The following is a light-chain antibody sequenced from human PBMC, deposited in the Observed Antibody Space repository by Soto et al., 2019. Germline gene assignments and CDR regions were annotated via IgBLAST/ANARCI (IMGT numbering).Light chain of an antibody. J-gene: IGLJ2*01. CDR3: QSFDKYLSAVV. CDR2: DNT. V-gene: IGLV1-40*01. Sequence: QSVLTQPPSVSGAPGERVTISCAGSSSDIGAGYRVRWYQQVPGTAPKLLIYDNTNRPSGVPARFSGSKSGASASLAISGLQTEDEAVYYCQSFDKYLSAVVFGGGTKLTVL. CDR1: SSDIGAGYR.